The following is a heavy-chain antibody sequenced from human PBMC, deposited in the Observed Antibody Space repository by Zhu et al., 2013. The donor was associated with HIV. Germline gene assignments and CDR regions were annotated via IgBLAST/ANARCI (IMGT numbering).Heavy chain of an antibody. CDR1: GFTFSSYA. J-gene: IGHJ4*02. D-gene: IGHD1-7*01. CDR2: ISYDGSNK. CDR3: ARDRGNWNYGDVFDY. Sequence: VQLVESGGGVVQPGRSLRLSCAASGFTFSSYAMHWVRQAPGKGLEWVAVISYDGSNKYYADSVKGRFTISRDNSKNTLYLQMNSLRAEDTAVYYCARDRGNWNYGDVFDYWGQGTLVTVSS. V-gene: IGHV3-30-3*01.